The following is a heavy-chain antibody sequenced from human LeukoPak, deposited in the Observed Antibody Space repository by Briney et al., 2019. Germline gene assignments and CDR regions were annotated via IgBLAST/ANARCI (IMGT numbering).Heavy chain of an antibody. CDR2: IKQDGSEK. D-gene: IGHD3-16*01. Sequence: GGSLRLSCAASGFTFSSFWMSWVRQAPGKGLEWVANIKQDGSEKYFVDSVKGRFTISRDNSKNTLYLQMNSLRAEDTAVYYCARENGRLGDSSMDVWGQGTTVTVSS. J-gene: IGHJ6*02. CDR3: ARENGRLGDSSMDV. V-gene: IGHV3-7*05. CDR1: GFTFSSFW.